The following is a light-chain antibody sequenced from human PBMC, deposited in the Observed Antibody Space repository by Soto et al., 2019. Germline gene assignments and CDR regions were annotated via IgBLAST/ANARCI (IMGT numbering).Light chain of an antibody. CDR3: QQRSNWPPFT. Sequence: EIVLTQSPATLSLSPGERATLSCRARQSVSTYLAWYQQRPGQAPRLLIYDASSRAPGIPARFSGSGSGTDFTLTISSLEPEDFAVYYCQQRSNWPPFTFGPGTKVDIK. V-gene: IGKV3-11*01. CDR2: DAS. J-gene: IGKJ3*01. CDR1: QSVSTY.